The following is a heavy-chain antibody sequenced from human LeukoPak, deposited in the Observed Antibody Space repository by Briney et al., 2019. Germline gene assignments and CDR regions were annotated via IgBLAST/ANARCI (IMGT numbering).Heavy chain of an antibody. Sequence: ASVKVSCKASGYTFTGYYMHWVRQAPGQGLEWRGRINPNSGGTNYAQKFQGRVTMTRDTSISTAYMELSRLRSDDTAVYYCARSDYYDSSGYYYIFDYWGQGTLVTVSS. D-gene: IGHD3-22*01. V-gene: IGHV1-2*06. CDR3: ARSDYYDSSGYYYIFDY. CDR1: GYTFTGYY. CDR2: INPNSGGT. J-gene: IGHJ4*02.